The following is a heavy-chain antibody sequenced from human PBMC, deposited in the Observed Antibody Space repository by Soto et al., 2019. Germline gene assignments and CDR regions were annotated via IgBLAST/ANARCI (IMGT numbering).Heavy chain of an antibody. D-gene: IGHD3-22*01. J-gene: IGHJ3*02. Sequence: ESGGGLVHPGTSLRLSCAVSGFSFRTYGFHWVRQPPGKGLQWVAVISPKGHSDSVEGRFTISRDNSRNTLYLQMNSLRAEDTAIYYCAMTRLYDTGTNDYHRDALDIWGQGTQVTVSS. CDR2: ISPK. CDR3: AMTRLYDTGTNDYHRDALDI. V-gene: IGHV3-33*01. CDR1: GFSFRTYG.